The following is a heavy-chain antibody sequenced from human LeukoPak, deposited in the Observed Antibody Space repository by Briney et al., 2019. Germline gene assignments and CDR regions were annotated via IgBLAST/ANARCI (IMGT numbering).Heavy chain of an antibody. Sequence: GGSLRLSCAASGFTFSSYWMSWVRQAPGKGLEWVANIKQDGSEKYYVDSVKGRFTITRDNAKNSLYLQMNSLRAEDTAVYYCARGITMVRGVIPYYFDYWGQGTLVTVSS. J-gene: IGHJ4*02. CDR1: GFTFSSYW. CDR2: IKQDGSEK. D-gene: IGHD3-10*01. CDR3: ARGITMVRGVIPYYFDY. V-gene: IGHV3-7*01.